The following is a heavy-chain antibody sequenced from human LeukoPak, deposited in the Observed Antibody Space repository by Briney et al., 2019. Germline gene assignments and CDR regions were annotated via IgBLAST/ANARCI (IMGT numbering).Heavy chain of an antibody. CDR3: ARLGSYLSAFDI. J-gene: IGHJ3*02. V-gene: IGHV4-38-2*01. Sequence: SETLSLTCAVSGYSISSGYYWGWIRQPPGKGLEWIGSIYHSGSTYYNPSLKSRVTISVDTSKNQFSLKLSSVTAADPAVYYCARLGSYLSAFDIWGQGTMVTVSS. D-gene: IGHD1-26*01. CDR2: IYHSGST. CDR1: GYSISSGYY.